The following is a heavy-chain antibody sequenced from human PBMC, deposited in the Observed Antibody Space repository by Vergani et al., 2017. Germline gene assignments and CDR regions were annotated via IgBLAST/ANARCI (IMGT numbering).Heavy chain of an antibody. Sequence: QLQLQESGPGLVKPSETLSLSCTVSGGSISRSTYYWGWIRQPPGKGLDWIGSIYYSGTTYYNPTLKNRVTMSVDTSKNQFSLQLTSLTATDTAIYYCARLRSPNYYYYYYMDVWGKGTTVTVSS. J-gene: IGHJ6*03. V-gene: IGHV4-39*01. CDR1: GGSISRSTYY. CDR2: IYYSGTT. CDR3: ARLRSPNYYYYYYMDV.